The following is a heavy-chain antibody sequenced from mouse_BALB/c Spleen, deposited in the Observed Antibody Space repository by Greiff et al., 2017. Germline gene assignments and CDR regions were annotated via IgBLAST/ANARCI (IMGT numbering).Heavy chain of an antibody. CDR3: ASYGYAYAMDY. D-gene: IGHD2-2*01. CDR1: GFNIKDTY. V-gene: IGHV14-3*02. J-gene: IGHJ4*01. CDR2: IDPANGNT. Sequence: EVKLMESGAELVKPGASVKLSCTASGFNIKDTYMHWVKQRPEQGLEWIGRIDPANGNTKYDPKFQGKATITADTSSNTAYLQLSSLTSEDTAVYYCASYGYAYAMDYWGQGTSVTVSS.